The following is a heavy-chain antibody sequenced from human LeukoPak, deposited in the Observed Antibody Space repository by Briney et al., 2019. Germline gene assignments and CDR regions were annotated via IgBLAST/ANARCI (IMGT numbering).Heavy chain of an antibody. CDR3: ARGIVGAISPYFDY. V-gene: IGHV4-34*01. Sequence: SETLSLTCAVYGGSFGGYYWSWIRQPPGEGLEWIGEINHSGSTNYNPSLKSRVTISVDTSKNQFSLKLSSVTAADTAVYYCARGIVGAISPYFDYWGQGTLVTVSS. CDR1: GGSFGGYY. CDR2: INHSGST. D-gene: IGHD1-26*01. J-gene: IGHJ4*02.